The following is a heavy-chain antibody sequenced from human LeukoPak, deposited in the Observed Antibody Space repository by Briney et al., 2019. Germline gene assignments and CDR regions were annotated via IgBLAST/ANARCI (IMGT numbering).Heavy chain of an antibody. J-gene: IGHJ6*02. D-gene: IGHD4/OR15-4a*01. CDR2: VYYSGAT. Sequence: SETLSLTCTVSGGSISYYYWSWIRQSPGKGLEWIGYVYYSGATNYNPSLKSRVTISVDTSKNQFSLQLRSVTAADTAVYYCAREDPQTRVPEGMDVWGQGTTVTVSS. V-gene: IGHV4-59*01. CDR3: AREDPQTRVPEGMDV. CDR1: GGSISYYY.